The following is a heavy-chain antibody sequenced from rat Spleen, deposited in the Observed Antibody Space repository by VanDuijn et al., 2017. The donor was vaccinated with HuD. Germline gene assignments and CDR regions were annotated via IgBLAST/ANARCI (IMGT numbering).Heavy chain of an antibody. CDR1: GFTFSDYN. CDR2: IIYDGSRT. V-gene: IGHV5S10*01. J-gene: IGHJ2*01. CDR3: ARHYYDGSYYEGYFDY. Sequence: EVQLVESGGGLVQPGRSLKLSCAASGFTFSDYNMAWVRQAPKKGLEWVATIIYDGSRTYYRDSVKGRFTIPRDNAKSTLYLQMDSLRSEDTATYYCARHYYDGSYYEGYFDYWGQGVMVTVSS. D-gene: IGHD1-12*02.